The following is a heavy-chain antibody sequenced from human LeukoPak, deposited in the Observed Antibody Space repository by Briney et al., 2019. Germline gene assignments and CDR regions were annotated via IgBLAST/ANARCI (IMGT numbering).Heavy chain of an antibody. D-gene: IGHD3-10*01. Sequence: GGSLRLSCAASGFTFSSYDMHWVRQATGKGLEWVSAIGTAGDTYYPGSVKGRFTISRENAKNSLYLQMNSLRAGDTAVYYCARGLVRGVIIEPYYYYGMDVWGQGTTVTVSS. CDR1: GFTFSSYD. CDR3: ARGLVRGVIIEPYYYYGMDV. J-gene: IGHJ6*02. V-gene: IGHV3-13*01. CDR2: IGTAGDT.